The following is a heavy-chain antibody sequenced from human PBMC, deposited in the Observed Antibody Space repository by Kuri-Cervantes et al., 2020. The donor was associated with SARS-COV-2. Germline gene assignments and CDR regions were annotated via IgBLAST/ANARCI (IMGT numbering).Heavy chain of an antibody. J-gene: IGHJ3*02. CDR2: NSASSANI. V-gene: IGHV3-48*01. D-gene: IGHD3-22*01. CDR3: ARARQYYYDSSGYSDAFDI. Sequence: GGSLRLSCAASGFTFSKYAMNWVRQAPGKGLEWVSYNSASSANIHYADSVKGRFTISRDNSKNTLYLQMGSLRTEDMAVYYCARARQYYYDSSGYSDAFDIWGQGTMVTVSS. CDR1: GFTFSKYA.